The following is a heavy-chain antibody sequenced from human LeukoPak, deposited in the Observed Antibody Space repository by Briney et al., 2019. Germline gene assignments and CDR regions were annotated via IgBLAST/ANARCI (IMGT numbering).Heavy chain of an antibody. Sequence: PSETLSLTCTVSGGSISSGYYWGWIRQPPGKGLEWIGSIYHSGSTYYNPSLKSRVTISVDTSKNQFSLKLSSVTAADTAVYYCASLRRDGRGGDAFDIWGQGTMVTVSS. CDR2: IYHSGST. CDR1: GGSISSGYY. V-gene: IGHV4-38-2*02. CDR3: ASLRRDGRGGDAFDI. D-gene: IGHD5-24*01. J-gene: IGHJ3*02.